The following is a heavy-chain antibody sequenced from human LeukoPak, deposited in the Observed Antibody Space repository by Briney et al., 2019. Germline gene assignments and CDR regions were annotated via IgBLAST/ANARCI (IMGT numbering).Heavy chain of an antibody. J-gene: IGHJ5*02. CDR2: ISGSGGST. CDR3: AKDLSYYDFWSGDTSWFDP. Sequence: GGSLRLSCAASGFTFSSYAMSWVHQAPGKGLEWVSAISGSGGSTYYADPVKGRFTISRDNSKNTLYLQMNSLRAEDTAVYYCAKDLSYYDFWSGDTSWFDPWGQGTLVTVSS. CDR1: GFTFSSYA. V-gene: IGHV3-23*01. D-gene: IGHD3-3*01.